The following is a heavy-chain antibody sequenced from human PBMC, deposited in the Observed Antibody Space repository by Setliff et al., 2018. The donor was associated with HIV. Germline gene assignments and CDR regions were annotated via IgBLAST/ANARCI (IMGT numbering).Heavy chain of an antibody. CDR1: GFTFSSDA. V-gene: IGHV3-23*01. CDR2: IAADDSVR. J-gene: IGHJ4*02. D-gene: IGHD3-22*01. Sequence: PGGSLRLSCAASGFTFSSDAMSWVRQAPGKGLEWVSAIAADDSVRSYADSARGRFTISRDNYLSTLYLQMNSLRAADTAVYYCAKRVTATSPSWLDYWGQGTLVTVSS. CDR3: AKRVTATSPSWLDY.